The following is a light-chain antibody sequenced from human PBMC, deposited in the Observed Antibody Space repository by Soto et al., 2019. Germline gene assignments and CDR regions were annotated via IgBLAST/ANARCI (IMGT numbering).Light chain of an antibody. CDR3: QQYGSSPWT. CDR2: GAS. J-gene: IGKJ1*01. Sequence: IVLTQSPGTLSLALGERAPLSCRASQSVSSSYLAWCQQKPGQAPRLLIYGASSRATGIPDRFSGSGSGTDFTLTISRLEPEDFAVYYCQQYGSSPWTFGQGTEVDI. V-gene: IGKV3-20*01. CDR1: QSVSSSY.